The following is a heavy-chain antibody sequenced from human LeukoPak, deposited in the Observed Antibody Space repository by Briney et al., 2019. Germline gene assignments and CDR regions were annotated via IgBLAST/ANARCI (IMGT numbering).Heavy chain of an antibody. J-gene: IGHJ4*02. CDR2: INSDGSSI. CDR3: AREGRVSGYDFDC. D-gene: IGHD5-12*01. CDR1: GFTFSSYW. Sequence: GGSLRLSCAASGFTFSSYWMHWVRRAPGKGLVWVSRINSDGSSITYADSVKGRFTISRDNAKNTLYLQMNSLRVEDTAVYYCAREGRVSGYDFDCWGQGTLVTVSS. V-gene: IGHV3-74*03.